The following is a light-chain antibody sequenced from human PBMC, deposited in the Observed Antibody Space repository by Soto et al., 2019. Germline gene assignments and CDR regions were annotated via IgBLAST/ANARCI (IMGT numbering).Light chain of an antibody. V-gene: IGKV3-20*01. J-gene: IGKJ1*01. CDR2: GAS. Sequence: EIVLTQSPGTLSLSPGERAALYCRASQSVRSSYLAWYQQKPGQAPRLLIYGASSRATGIPDRFSGSGSGTDFTLTVSRLEPEDFAVYYCQQYGSSPPTFGQGTKVEIK. CDR1: QSVRSSY. CDR3: QQYGSSPPT.